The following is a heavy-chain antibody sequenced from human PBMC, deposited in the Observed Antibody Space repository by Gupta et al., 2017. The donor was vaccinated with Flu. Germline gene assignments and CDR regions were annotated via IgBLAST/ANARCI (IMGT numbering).Heavy chain of an antibody. Sequence: QVQLVESGGGVVQPGRSLRLSCAASGFTFSSYGMHWVRQAPGKGLEWVAVISYDGSNKYYADSVKGRFTISRDNSKNTLYLQMNSLRAEDTAVYYCAKDLPGEGGFDYWGQGTLVTVSS. CDR3: AKDLPGEGGFDY. V-gene: IGHV3-30*18. J-gene: IGHJ4*02. CDR1: GFTFSSYG. CDR2: ISYDGSNK. D-gene: IGHD2-2*01.